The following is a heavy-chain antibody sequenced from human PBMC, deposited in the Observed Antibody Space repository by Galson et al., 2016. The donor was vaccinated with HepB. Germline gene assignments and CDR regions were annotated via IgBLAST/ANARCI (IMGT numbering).Heavy chain of an antibody. V-gene: IGHV3-53*01. CDR2: IFSGGST. CDR1: GFSVSSNY. Sequence: SLRLSCAASGFSVSSNYMSWVRQAPGKGLQWVSVIFSGGSTYYADSVKGRFTISRDNSKNTLHLQMNSLRAEDTAVYYCARGERGSYNSGYFDYWGQGNLVTVSS. CDR3: ARGERGSYNSGYFDY. D-gene: IGHD1-26*01. J-gene: IGHJ4*02.